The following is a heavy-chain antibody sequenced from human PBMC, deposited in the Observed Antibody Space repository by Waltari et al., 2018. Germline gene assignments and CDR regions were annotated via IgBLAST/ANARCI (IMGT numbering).Heavy chain of an antibody. Sequence: QVQLVQSGAEVKKPGSSVKVSCKASGGTFSSYTISWVRQAPGQGLEWMGRIIPILGIANYAQKFQGRVTITADKSTSTAYMELSSLRSEDTAVYYCARPPSPVAGNYWGQGTLVTVSS. CDR2: IIPILGIA. CDR1: GGTFSSYT. J-gene: IGHJ4*02. CDR3: ARPPSPVAGNY. D-gene: IGHD6-19*01. V-gene: IGHV1-69*02.